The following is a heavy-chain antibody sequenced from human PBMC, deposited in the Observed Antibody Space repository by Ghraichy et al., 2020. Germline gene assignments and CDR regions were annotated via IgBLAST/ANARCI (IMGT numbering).Heavy chain of an antibody. D-gene: IGHD5/OR15-5a*01. Sequence: SETLSLTCTVSGGSISSSSYYWGWIRQPPGKGLEWIGNIYYSGSTYYNPSLKSRLTIFVDTSKNQFSLKLSSVTAADTAVYYCASTRGYSVSWFDPWGQGTLVTVSS. CDR3: ASTRGYSVSWFDP. V-gene: IGHV4-39*01. CDR2: IYYSGST. CDR1: GGSISSSSYY. J-gene: IGHJ5*02.